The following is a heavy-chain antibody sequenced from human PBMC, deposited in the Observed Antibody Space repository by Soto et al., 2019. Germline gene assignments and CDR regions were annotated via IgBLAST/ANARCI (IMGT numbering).Heavy chain of an antibody. CDR1: GFTFDDYA. CDR2: ISWNSGRI. D-gene: IGHD3-9*01. J-gene: IGHJ1*01. V-gene: IGHV3-9*01. Sequence: EVQLVESGGNLVQPGRSLRLSCAASGFTFDDYAMHWVRQAPGKGLEWVSGISWNSGRIGYAGSVKGRFIISGDNAKNGGGGQGKRLSAEDRGVYYCADGVFYDTWSGRGERWG. CDR3: ADGVFYDTWSGRGER.